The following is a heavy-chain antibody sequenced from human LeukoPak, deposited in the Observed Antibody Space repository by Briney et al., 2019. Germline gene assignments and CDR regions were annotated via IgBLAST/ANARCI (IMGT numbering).Heavy chain of an antibody. CDR1: GGSISSYY. D-gene: IGHD1-26*01. V-gene: IGHV4-59*12. CDR3: ARRRELPNWFDP. J-gene: IGHJ5*02. CDR2: IHYTGST. Sequence: SETLSLTCTVSGGSISSYYWSWIRQSPGKGLECIGYIHYTGSTNYNPSLKSRVTISVDTSKNQFSLKLSSVTAADTAVYYCARRRELPNWFDPWGQGTLVTVSS.